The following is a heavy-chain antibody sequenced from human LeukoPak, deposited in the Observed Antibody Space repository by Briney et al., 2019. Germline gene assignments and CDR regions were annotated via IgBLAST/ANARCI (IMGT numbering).Heavy chain of an antibody. D-gene: IGHD6-13*01. J-gene: IGHJ6*03. CDR1: GGSISSYY. CDR2: IYYSGST. CDR3: AREGSSWYREDYYYYMDV. Sequence: SETLSLTCTVSGGSISSYYWSWLRQPPGKGLEWIGYIYYSGSTNYNPSLKSRVTISVDTSKNQFSLKLSSVTAADTAVCYCAREGSSWYREDYYYYMDVWGKGTTVTVSS. V-gene: IGHV4-59*01.